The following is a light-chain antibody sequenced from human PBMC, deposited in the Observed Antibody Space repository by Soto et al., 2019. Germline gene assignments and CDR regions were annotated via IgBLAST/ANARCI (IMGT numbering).Light chain of an antibody. Sequence: EIVLTQSPGTLSLSPGERATLSCRASQNINSSYLAWYQQKPGQAPRLLIYGASSRATGIPDRFSGSGSGTDFTLTISRLEPEDFAVYYCHLYGSSPLYTFGQGTKLEIK. CDR2: GAS. V-gene: IGKV3-20*01. CDR1: QNINSSY. J-gene: IGKJ2*01. CDR3: HLYGSSPLYT.